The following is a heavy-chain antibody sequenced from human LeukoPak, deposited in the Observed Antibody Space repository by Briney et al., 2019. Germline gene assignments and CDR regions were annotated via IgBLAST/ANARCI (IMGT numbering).Heavy chain of an antibody. Sequence: TGGSLRLSCAASGFMFNNFQMNWVRQAPGKGLEWVANIKQDGSKKYYVDSVKGRFTISRDNARNSLYLQMNSLRDEDTAVYYCTTLIDGRGSDCWGQGTLVTVSS. D-gene: IGHD2-15*01. CDR2: IKQDGSKK. V-gene: IGHV3-7*01. CDR3: TTLIDGRGSDC. CDR1: GFMFNNFQ. J-gene: IGHJ4*02.